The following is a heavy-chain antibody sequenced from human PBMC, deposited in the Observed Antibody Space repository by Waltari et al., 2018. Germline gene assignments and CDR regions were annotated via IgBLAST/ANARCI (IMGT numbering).Heavy chain of an antibody. J-gene: IGHJ5*02. CDR3: ARYYGNGEGWLDP. CDR1: GGSISSGRYY. V-gene: IGHV4-39*07. D-gene: IGHD3-3*01. Sequence: QLQLQESGPGLVKPSETLSLTCTVSGGSISSGRYYWGWFRQPPGKGLESIGYISYSGTTYYNLSLKSRVTMSVDTSRDQYSLSLRSVAAADTAVYYCARYYGNGEGWLDPWGQGTLVTVSS. CDR2: ISYSGTT.